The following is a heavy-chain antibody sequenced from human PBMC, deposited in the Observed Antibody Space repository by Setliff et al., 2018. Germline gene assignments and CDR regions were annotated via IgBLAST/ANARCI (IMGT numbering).Heavy chain of an antibody. CDR2: INHSGNT. CDR3: AANPGISAGGDFDC. D-gene: IGHD6-13*01. J-gene: IGHJ4*02. CDR1: GGPISSGGYY. V-gene: IGHV4-39*07. Sequence: SETLSLTCTVSGGPISSGGYYWSWIRQPPGKGLEWIGEINHSGNTNYNPSLKSRVTISIDTSKNQLFLKLSSVTAADTAVYYCAANPGISAGGDFDCWGQGTLVTVSS.